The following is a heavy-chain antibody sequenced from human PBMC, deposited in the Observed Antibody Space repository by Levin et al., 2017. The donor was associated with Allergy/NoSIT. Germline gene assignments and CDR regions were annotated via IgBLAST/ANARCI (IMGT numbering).Heavy chain of an antibody. V-gene: IGHV4-59*01. J-gene: IGHJ3*01. CDR1: GGSISIFY. CDR2: ITHSGRP. D-gene: IGHD1-1*01. Sequence: GSLRLSCTLSGGSISIFYWNWIRQPPGKGLEWIGYITHSGRPNYNPSLKSRLTVSLDTSKNQFSLNLRSMTAADTALYYCARDTGGFAFDLWGQGTLVTVSS. CDR3: ARDTGGFAFDL.